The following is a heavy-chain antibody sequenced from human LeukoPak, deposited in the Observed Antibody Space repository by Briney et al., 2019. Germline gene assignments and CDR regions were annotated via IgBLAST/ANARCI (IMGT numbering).Heavy chain of an antibody. CDR1: GYTFTAYY. CDR3: ARVSGGASGWYDY. Sequence: ASVKVSCKASGYTFTAYYMHWVRQAPGQGLQWMGWINPNSGGTNYALKFQGRVTMTRDTSISTAYMELSRLTYDDSALYFCARVSGGASGWYDYWGQGTLVTVSS. V-gene: IGHV1-2*02. J-gene: IGHJ4*02. CDR2: INPNSGGT. D-gene: IGHD6-19*01.